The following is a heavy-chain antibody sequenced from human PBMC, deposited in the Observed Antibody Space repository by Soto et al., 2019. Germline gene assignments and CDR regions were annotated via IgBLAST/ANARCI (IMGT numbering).Heavy chain of an antibody. V-gene: IGHV4-59*01. CDR2: TYYSGST. J-gene: IGHJ4*02. CDR1: GGSISSYY. D-gene: IGHD2-21*01. CDR3: ARAAYCGGECYYHFDY. Sequence: KTSETLSLTCTVSGGSISSYYWHWIRQPPGKGLEWIGYTYYSGSTRYNPSLNSRATLSVDASKNQLSLKLSSVTAADTAVYFCARAAYCGGECYYHFDYWGQGTRVTSPQ.